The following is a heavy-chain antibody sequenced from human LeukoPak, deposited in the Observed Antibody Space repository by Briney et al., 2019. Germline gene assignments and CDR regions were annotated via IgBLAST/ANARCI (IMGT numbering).Heavy chain of an antibody. V-gene: IGHV1-69*01. CDR2: IIPIFGTA. CDR1: GGTFISYA. CDR3: ARDLSGVVISPYNWFDP. J-gene: IGHJ5*02. D-gene: IGHD3-3*01. Sequence: SVKVSCKASGGTFISYAISWVRQAPGQGLEWMGGIIPIFGTANYAQKFQGRVTITADESTSTAYMELSSLRSEDTAVYYCARDLSGVVISPYNWFDPWGQGTLVTVSS.